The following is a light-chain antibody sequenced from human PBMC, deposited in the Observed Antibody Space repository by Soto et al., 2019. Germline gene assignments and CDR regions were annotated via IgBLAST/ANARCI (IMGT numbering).Light chain of an antibody. CDR3: NSYTSSITYV. CDR1: SSDVGGYNY. V-gene: IGLV2-14*01. J-gene: IGLJ1*01. CDR2: EVN. Sequence: QSVLTQPASVSGAPGQSITISCTGTSSDVGGYNYVSWYQQHPGKAPKLMIYEVNNRPSGVSNRFSGSKSGNVASLTISGLQAEDEADYYCNSYTSSITYVFGPGTKVTVL.